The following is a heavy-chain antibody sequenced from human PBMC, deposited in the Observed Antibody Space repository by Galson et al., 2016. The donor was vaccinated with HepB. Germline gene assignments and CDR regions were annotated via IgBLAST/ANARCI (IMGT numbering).Heavy chain of an antibody. D-gene: IGHD2-15*01. CDR2: ILYDGSNK. Sequence: SLRLSCAASGFTFRTYAMHWVRQAPGKGLDWVAAILYDGSNKKYADSVKGRFTISRDNSKNTLYLQMDSLRAEDTAVYYCAKDWVYSSDNWFDPWGQGTLVTVSS. V-gene: IGHV3-30*04. CDR3: AKDWVYSSDNWFDP. CDR1: GFTFRTYA. J-gene: IGHJ5*02.